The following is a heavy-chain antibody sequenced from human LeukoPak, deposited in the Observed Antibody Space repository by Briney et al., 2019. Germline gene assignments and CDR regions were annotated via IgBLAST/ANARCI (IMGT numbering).Heavy chain of an antibody. CDR1: GGTFSCYA. CDR2: IIPIFGTA. CDR3: ARGAYDSSGYYSLRLRHFDY. J-gene: IGHJ4*02. Sequence: SVKVSCKASGGTFSCYAISWVRQAPGQGLEWMGGIIPIFGTANYAQKFQGRVTITTDESTSTAYMELSSLRSEDTAVYYCARGAYDSSGYYSLRLRHFDYWGQGTLVTVSS. D-gene: IGHD3-22*01. V-gene: IGHV1-69*05.